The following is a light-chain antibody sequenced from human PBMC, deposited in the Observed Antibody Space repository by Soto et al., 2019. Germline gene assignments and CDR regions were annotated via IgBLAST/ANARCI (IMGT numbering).Light chain of an antibody. CDR2: RAS. V-gene: IGKV1-12*01. CDR3: QQANSFSLT. CDR1: LRISSW. Sequence: DIPMTQSPSSVSASVGDRVTITCRASLRISSWLAWYQQKPGRAPKLLIYRASTLQSGVPSRFSGSGSGTDFTLTISSLQPEDFATYYCQQANSFSLTFGGGTKVEIK. J-gene: IGKJ4*01.